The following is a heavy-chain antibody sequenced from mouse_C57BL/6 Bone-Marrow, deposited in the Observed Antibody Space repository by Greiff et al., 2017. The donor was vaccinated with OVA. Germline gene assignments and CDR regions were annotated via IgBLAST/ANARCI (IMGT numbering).Heavy chain of an antibody. D-gene: IGHD1-1*01. V-gene: IGHV1-81*01. CDR2: IYPRSGNP. Sequence: QVQLQQSGAELARPGASVKLSCKASGYTFTSYGISWVKQRTGQGLEWIGEIYPRSGNPYYNEKFKGKATLTADKSSSTAYMELRSLTSEDSAVYFCTRCYYGAMDYWGQGTSVTVSS. CDR1: GYTFTSYG. J-gene: IGHJ4*01. CDR3: TRCYYGAMDY.